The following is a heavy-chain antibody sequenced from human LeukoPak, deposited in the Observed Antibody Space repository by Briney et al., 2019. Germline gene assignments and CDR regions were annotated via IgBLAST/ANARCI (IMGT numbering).Heavy chain of an antibody. D-gene: IGHD3-3*01. CDR1: GYTFTSYA. CDR3: ARAKTYYDFWSGYYTGYYGMDV. J-gene: IGHJ6*02. V-gene: IGHV7-4-1*02. CDR2: INTNTGNP. Sequence: ASVKVSCTASGYTFTSYAMNWVRQAPGQGLEWMGWINTNTGNPTYAQGFTGRFVFSLDTSVSTAYLQISSLKAEDTAVYYCARAKTYYDFWSGYYTGYYGMDVWGQGTTVTVSS.